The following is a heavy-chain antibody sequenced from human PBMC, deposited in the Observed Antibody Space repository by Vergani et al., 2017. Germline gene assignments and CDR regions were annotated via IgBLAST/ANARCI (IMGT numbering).Heavy chain of an antibody. CDR2: IYYSGST. V-gene: IGHV4-38-2*01. CDR1: GFTFSNAW. D-gene: IGHD6-13*01. J-gene: IGHJ6*03. CDR3: ARHKEQLVPGNYYYYYYMDV. Sequence: VQLVESGGGLVKPGGSLRLSCAASGFTFSNAWMSWVRQAPGKGLEWVGTIYYSGSTYYNPSLKSRVTISVDTSKNQFSLKLNSVTAADTAVYYCARHKEQLVPGNYYYYYYMDVWGKGTTVTVSS.